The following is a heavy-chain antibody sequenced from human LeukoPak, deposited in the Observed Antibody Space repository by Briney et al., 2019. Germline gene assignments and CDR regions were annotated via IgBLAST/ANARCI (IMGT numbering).Heavy chain of an antibody. Sequence: GGSQRLSCAASGFTFSSYAMHWVRQAPGKGLEWVAVISYDGSNKYYADSVKGRFTISRDNSKNTLYLQMNSLRAEDTAVYYCARAQFTMRFCYGMDVWGQGTTVTVSS. D-gene: IGHD2-2*01. CDR2: ISYDGSNK. CDR1: GFTFSSYA. J-gene: IGHJ6*02. V-gene: IGHV3-30-3*01. CDR3: ARAQFTMRFCYGMDV.